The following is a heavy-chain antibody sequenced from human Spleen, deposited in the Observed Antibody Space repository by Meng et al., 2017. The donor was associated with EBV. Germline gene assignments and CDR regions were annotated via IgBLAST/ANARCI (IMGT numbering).Heavy chain of an antibody. CDR2: INHSGST. V-gene: IGHV4-34*02. CDR1: GGSFSGHY. J-gene: IGHJ4*02. CDR3: ARGYCSGGSCYSDY. D-gene: IGHD2-15*01. Sequence: QVQLQQGGAGLLKPSETLSLTCAVYGGSFSGHYWTWIRQPPGKGLEWIGEINHSGSTNYNPSLKSRVTISVDTSKNQFSLKLSSVTAADTAVYYCARGYCSGGSCYSDYWGQGTLVTVSS.